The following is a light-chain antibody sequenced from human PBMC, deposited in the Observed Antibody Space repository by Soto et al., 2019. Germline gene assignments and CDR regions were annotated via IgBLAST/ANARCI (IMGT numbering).Light chain of an antibody. V-gene: IGKV3-20*01. J-gene: IGKJ4*01. CDR1: QTGTNYY. Sequence: EIVLTQSPGTLSLSAGEGVSLSCRASQTGTNYYLAWYQQKPDQAPRLLIFGASNRATGIPDRFIGSGSGTDFILSISRLEPEDCAVYYCQQYGTSPLTFGGGARLEVK. CDR3: QQYGTSPLT. CDR2: GAS.